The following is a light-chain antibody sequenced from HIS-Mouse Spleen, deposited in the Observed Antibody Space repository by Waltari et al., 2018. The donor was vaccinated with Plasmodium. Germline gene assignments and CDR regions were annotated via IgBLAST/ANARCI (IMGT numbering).Light chain of an antibody. CDR2: YKSDSDK. V-gene: IGLV5-45*03. Sequence: QAVLTQPSSLSASPGASASLTCTLRSGINVGTYRIYWYQQKPGSPPQYLLRYKSDSDKQQVAGVPSRVSGSKDASANAGILLISGLQSEDEADYYCMIWHSSAWVFGGGTKLTVL. CDR1: SGINVGTYR. CDR3: MIWHSSAWV. J-gene: IGLJ3*02.